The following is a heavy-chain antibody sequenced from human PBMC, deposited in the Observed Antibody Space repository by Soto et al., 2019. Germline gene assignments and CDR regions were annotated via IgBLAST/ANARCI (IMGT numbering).Heavy chain of an antibody. CDR2: IYYSGST. V-gene: IGHV4-39*01. CDR3: ASSLVAYIAVADTVNWFDP. CDR1: GGSISSSSYY. D-gene: IGHD6-19*01. J-gene: IGHJ5*02. Sequence: QLQLQESGPGLVKPSETLSLTCTVSGGSISSSSYYWGWIRQPPGKGLEWIGSIYYSGSTYYNPSLKSRVTISVDTSKNQFSLKLSSVTAADTAVYYCASSLVAYIAVADTVNWFDPWGQGTLVTVSS.